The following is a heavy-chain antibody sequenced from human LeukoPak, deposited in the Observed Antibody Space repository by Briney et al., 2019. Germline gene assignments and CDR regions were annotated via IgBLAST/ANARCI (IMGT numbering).Heavy chain of an antibody. Sequence: PGGSLRLSCAASGFTVSSNYMSWVRQAPGKGLEWVAVISYDGSTKYYADSVKGQFTISRDNSKNTLYLQMDSLRAEDTAVYYCAKAAAGTEYYFEYWGQGTLVAVSS. CDR2: ISYDGSTK. J-gene: IGHJ4*02. CDR1: GFTVSSNY. D-gene: IGHD6-13*01. CDR3: AKAAAGTEYYFEY. V-gene: IGHV3-30*18.